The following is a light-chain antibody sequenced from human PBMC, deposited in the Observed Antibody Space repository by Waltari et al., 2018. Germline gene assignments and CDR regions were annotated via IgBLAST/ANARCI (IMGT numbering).Light chain of an antibody. CDR1: SLRTYY. CDR3: HSRDSSGDVL. CDR2: GKN. V-gene: IGLV3-19*01. Sequence: SSELTQDPAVSVALGQTVRITCQGDSLRTYYVSWFHQRPGEAPALVIYGKNNRPSGILDRFSASSSGSTASLTIIGAQAEDEADYYCHSRDSSGDVLIGGGTKLTV. J-gene: IGLJ2*01.